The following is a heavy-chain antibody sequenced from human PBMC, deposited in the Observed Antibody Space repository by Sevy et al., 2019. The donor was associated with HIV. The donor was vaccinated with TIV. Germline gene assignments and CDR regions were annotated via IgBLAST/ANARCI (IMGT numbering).Heavy chain of an antibody. Sequence: GGSLRLSCAASGFTFSSYSMNWVRQAPGKGLEWVSYISSSSSTIYYADSVKGRFTISRDNAKNSLYLQMNSLRAEDTAVYYCAREGTGYCSGGSYYSPAYDAFDIWGQGTMVTVSS. CDR2: ISSSSSTI. V-gene: IGHV3-48*01. D-gene: IGHD2-15*01. J-gene: IGHJ3*02. CDR3: AREGTGYCSGGSYYSPAYDAFDI. CDR1: GFTFSSYS.